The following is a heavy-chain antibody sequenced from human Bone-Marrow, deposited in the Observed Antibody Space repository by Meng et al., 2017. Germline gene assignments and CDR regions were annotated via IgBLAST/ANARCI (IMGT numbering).Heavy chain of an antibody. CDR2: ISSSSSYI. CDR1: GLTFSSYS. V-gene: IGHV3-21*01. D-gene: IGHD3-10*01. J-gene: IGHJ4*01. CDR3: ARQYGSGSYYKHIDY. Sequence: GGSLRLSCAASGLTFSSYSMNWVRQAPGKGLEWVSSISSSSSYIYYADSVKGRFTISRDNAKNSLYRQMNSLRAEDTAVYHCARQYGSGSYYKHIDYWGQGTLVTVSS.